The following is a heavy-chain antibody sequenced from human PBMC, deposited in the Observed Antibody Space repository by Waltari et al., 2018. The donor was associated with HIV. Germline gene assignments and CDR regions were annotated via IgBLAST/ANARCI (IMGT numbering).Heavy chain of an antibody. J-gene: IGHJ3*02. CDR1: GYTFTAYY. CDR2: VYPNTGDT. Sequence: QVQLLQSGAEVQKPGASVTVSCKASGYTFTAYYIHWVRQAPGQGLEWMGWVYPNTGDTNYAQKFQGRVTMARDASIRTVSMELSRLRSDDTAVYYCVRQMTFYDAFDIWGQGTLVTVSA. V-gene: IGHV1-2*02. CDR3: VRQMTFYDAFDI.